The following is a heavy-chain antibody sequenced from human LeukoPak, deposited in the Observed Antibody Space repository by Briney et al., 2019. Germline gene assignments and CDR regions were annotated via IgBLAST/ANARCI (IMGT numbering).Heavy chain of an antibody. J-gene: IGHJ4*02. CDR2: TWFDGSDK. CDR1: EFTFSNYG. CDR3: ARDPAGRRGTFVY. D-gene: IGHD1-1*01. Sequence: GESLKISCAASEFTFSNYGMHWVRQAPGKGLEWVAGTWFDGSDKYYLDSVKGRFTISRDNSKNTLYLQMNSLRAEDTALCYCARDPAGRRGTFVYWGQGTLVTVSS. V-gene: IGHV3-33*01.